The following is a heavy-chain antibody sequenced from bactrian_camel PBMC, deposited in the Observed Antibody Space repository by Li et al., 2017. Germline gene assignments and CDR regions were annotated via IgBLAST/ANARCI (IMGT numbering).Heavy chain of an antibody. J-gene: IGHJ4*01. CDR2: IDSNGST. V-gene: IGHV3S10*01. D-gene: IGHD1*01. Sequence: DVQLVESGGGSVQAGGSLRLACDTSVYSVYSVSRGSRACMGWVRQAAGQKREGVAVIDSNGSTEYRGAVEGRFTISHDNDKHSLYLQMNTLLPEDTAMYYCAARSQLGVVPPLVETPYDRWGQGTQVTVS. CDR1: VYSVYSVSRGSRAC. CDR3: AARSQLGVVPPLVETPYDR.